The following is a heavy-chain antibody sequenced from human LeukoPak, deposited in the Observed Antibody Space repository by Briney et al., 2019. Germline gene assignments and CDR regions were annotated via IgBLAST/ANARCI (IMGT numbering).Heavy chain of an antibody. Sequence: GGSLRLSCVASGFTFSSYAMHWVRQAPGKGLEWVAVISYDGSNKYYADSVKGRFTISRDNSKNTLYLQMSSLRAEDTAVYYCARGPLYYSDSRGNPGDHWGQGTLVTVSS. CDR2: ISYDGSNK. CDR3: ARGPLYYSDSRGNPGDH. J-gene: IGHJ4*02. V-gene: IGHV3-30*04. D-gene: IGHD3-22*01. CDR1: GFTFSSYA.